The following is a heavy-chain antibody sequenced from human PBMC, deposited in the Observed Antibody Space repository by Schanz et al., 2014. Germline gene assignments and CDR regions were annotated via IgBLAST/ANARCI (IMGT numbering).Heavy chain of an antibody. Sequence: QVQLVDSGGGLVKPGGSLRLSCTASGFPFSDYFMAWIRQPPGRGLEWVSYIGNGGVTTYYADSVKGRFTISRDNSNKTVDLQMNSLRAEDTALYYCVRDELLWFGEVLSLDYWGQGALVTVSS. J-gene: IGHJ4*02. CDR1: GFPFSDYF. D-gene: IGHD3-10*01. CDR2: IGNGGVTT. V-gene: IGHV3-11*01. CDR3: VRDELLWFGEVLSLDY.